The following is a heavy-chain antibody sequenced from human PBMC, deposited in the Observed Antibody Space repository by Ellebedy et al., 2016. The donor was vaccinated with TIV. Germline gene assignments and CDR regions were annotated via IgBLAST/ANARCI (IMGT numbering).Heavy chain of an antibody. CDR1: GFTFSSYA. CDR3: ARGGSWDIVVVVAATPEDKNSYGMDV. J-gene: IGHJ6*02. V-gene: IGHV3-30*04. Sequence: GESLKISXAASGFTFSSYAMHWVRQAPGKGLEWVAVISYDGSNKYYADSVKGRFTISRDNSKNTLYLQMNSLRAEDTAVYYCARGGSWDIVVVVAATPEDKNSYGMDVWGQGTTVTVSS. D-gene: IGHD2-15*01. CDR2: ISYDGSNK.